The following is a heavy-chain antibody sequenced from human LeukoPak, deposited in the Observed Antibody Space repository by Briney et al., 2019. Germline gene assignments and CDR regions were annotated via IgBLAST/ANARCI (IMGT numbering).Heavy chain of an antibody. CDR2: INSISGEI. Sequence: GGSLRLSCAASGLTFSSYEMNWVRQAPGKGLEWVSYINSISGEIWYADSVKGRFTISRDDAKNSLYLQMNSLRDEDTAVYYCARDHGYAFDYWGQGTLVTVSS. D-gene: IGHD5-12*01. V-gene: IGHV3-48*02. J-gene: IGHJ4*02. CDR1: GLTFSSYE. CDR3: ARDHGYAFDY.